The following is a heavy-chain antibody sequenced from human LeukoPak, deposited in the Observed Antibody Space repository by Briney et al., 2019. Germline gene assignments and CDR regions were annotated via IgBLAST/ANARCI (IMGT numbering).Heavy chain of an antibody. D-gene: IGHD2-15*01. CDR2: IKQDGSEK. Sequence: GGSLRLSCAASGFTFSSNWMSWVRQAPGKGLEWVANIKQDGSEKYHVDSVKGRFTISRDNAKNSLYLQMNSQRAEDTAVYYCARDRTWYSNWGQGTLVTVSS. CDR3: ARDRTWYSN. V-gene: IGHV3-7*01. CDR1: GFTFSSNW. J-gene: IGHJ4*02.